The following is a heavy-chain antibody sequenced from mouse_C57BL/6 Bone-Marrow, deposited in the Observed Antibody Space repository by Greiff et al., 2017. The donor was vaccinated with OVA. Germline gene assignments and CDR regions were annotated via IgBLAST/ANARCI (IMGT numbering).Heavy chain of an antibody. CDR3: ARKGYYGSSYDGYFDV. CDR2: IWTGGGT. J-gene: IGHJ1*03. Sequence: LVESGPGLVAPSQSLSLPCTVSGFSLTSYSLSWVRQPPGKGLEWLGVIWTGGGTNYNSALKSRLSISKDNSKSQVFLKMNSLQTDDTARYYCARKGYYGSSYDGYFDVWGTGTTVTVSS. V-gene: IGHV2-9-1*01. D-gene: IGHD1-1*01. CDR1: GFSLTSYS.